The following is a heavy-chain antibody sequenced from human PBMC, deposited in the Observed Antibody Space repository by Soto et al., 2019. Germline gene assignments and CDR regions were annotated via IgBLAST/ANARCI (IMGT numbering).Heavy chain of an antibody. CDR3: ARAISGPSRINFDY. J-gene: IGHJ4*02. V-gene: IGHV4-34*01. D-gene: IGHD1-26*01. CDR1: GGSFSGYY. Sequence: SETLSLTCAVYGGSFSGYYWSWIRQPPGKGLEWIGEINHSGSTNYNPSLKSRVTISVDTSKNQFSLKLSSVTAADTAVYYCARAISGPSRINFDYWGQGTLVTVSS. CDR2: INHSGST.